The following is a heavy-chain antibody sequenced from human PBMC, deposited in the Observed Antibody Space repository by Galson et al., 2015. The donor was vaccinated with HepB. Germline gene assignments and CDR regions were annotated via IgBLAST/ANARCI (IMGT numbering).Heavy chain of an antibody. CDR3: AKPLGHDAFDI. V-gene: IGHV3-30*18. CDR1: GFTFSSYG. J-gene: IGHJ3*02. CDR2: ISYDGSNK. Sequence: SLRLSCAASGFTFSSYGMHWVRQAPGKGLEWVAVISYDGSNKYYADSVKGRFTISRDNSKNTLYLQMNSLRAEDTAVYYCAKPLGHDAFDIWGQGTMVTVSS.